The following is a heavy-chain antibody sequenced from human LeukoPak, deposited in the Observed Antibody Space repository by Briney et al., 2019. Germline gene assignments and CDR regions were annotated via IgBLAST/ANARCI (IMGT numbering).Heavy chain of an antibody. Sequence: SETLSLTCTVSGGSISSSSYYWSWIRQPPGKGLEWIGYIYYSGSTNYNPSLKSRVTISVDTSKNQFSLKLSSVTAADTAVYYCAREKQQGIDYWGQGTLVTVSS. CDR1: GGSISSSSYY. D-gene: IGHD6-13*01. CDR3: AREKQQGIDY. V-gene: IGHV4-61*01. CDR2: IYYSGST. J-gene: IGHJ4*02.